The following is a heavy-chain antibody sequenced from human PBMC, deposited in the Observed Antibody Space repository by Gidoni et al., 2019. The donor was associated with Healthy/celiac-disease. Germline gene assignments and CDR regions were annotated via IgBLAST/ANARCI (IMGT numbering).Heavy chain of an antibody. CDR2: IYSGGST. J-gene: IGHJ4*02. D-gene: IGHD4-17*01. Sequence: EVQLVESGGGLVQPGGSLRLSCAASGFTVSSNYMSWVRQAPGKGREWVSVIYSGGSTYYADSVKGRFTISRHNSKNTLYLQMNSLRAEDTAVYYCARGGYGDYPNPYDYWGQGTLVTVSS. CDR3: ARGGYGDYPNPYDY. V-gene: IGHV3-53*04. CDR1: GFTVSSNY.